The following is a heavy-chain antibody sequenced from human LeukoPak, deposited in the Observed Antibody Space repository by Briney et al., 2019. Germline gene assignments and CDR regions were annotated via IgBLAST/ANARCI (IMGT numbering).Heavy chain of an antibody. CDR2: ISSSSSTI. J-gene: IGHJ5*02. CDR1: GFTFSTYG. CDR3: ARDLVEQIFGVVINWFDP. V-gene: IGHV3-48*01. D-gene: IGHD3-3*01. Sequence: VRSLRLSCAASGFTFSTYGMNWVRQAPGKGLEWVSYISSSSSTIHYADSVKGRFTISRDNAKNSLYLQMNSLRAEDTAVYYCARDLVEQIFGVVINWFDPWGQGTLVTASS.